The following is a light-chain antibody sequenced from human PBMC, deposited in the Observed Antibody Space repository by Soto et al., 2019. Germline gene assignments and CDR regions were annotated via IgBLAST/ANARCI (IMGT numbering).Light chain of an antibody. V-gene: IGKV1-39*01. CDR3: QQHGTSPIT. CDR2: AAS. J-gene: IGKJ5*01. CDR1: QGISTY. Sequence: DIQRTPCPASLSAAVRDGGKVSCWASQGISTYLNWYQQKPGKAPKLLIYAASSLQSGVPSRFGSSGSGTDFTFTISRLEPEECAVYYCQQHGTSPITCGRGTRLEIK.